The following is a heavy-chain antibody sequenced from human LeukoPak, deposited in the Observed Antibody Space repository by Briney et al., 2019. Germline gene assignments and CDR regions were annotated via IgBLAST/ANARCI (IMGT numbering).Heavy chain of an antibody. V-gene: IGHV4-59*01. Sequence: SETLSLTCTVSGGSISSYYWSWIRQPPGKGLEWIGYIYYSGSTNYNPSLKCRVTISVDTSKNQFSLKLSSVTAADTAVYYCARASDAFDIWGQGTMVTVSS. J-gene: IGHJ3*02. CDR2: IYYSGST. CDR3: ARASDAFDI. CDR1: GGSISSYY.